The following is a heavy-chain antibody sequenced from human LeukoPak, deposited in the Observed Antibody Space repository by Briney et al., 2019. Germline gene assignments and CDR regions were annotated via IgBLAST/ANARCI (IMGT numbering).Heavy chain of an antibody. Sequence: SQTLSLTCAISGDSVSSNSAAWNWIRQSPSRGLEWLGRTYYRSKWYNDYAVSVKSRITINPDTSKNQFSLQLNSVTPEDTAVYYCARVSRSGSYLVRREDAFDIWGQGTMVTVSS. J-gene: IGHJ3*02. CDR2: TYYRSKWYN. V-gene: IGHV6-1*01. CDR3: ARVSRSGSYLVRREDAFDI. D-gene: IGHD1-26*01. CDR1: GDSVSSNSAA.